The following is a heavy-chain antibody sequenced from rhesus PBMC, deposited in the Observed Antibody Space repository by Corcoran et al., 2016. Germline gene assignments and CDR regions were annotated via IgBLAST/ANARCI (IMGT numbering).Heavy chain of an antibody. CDR3: AKRASPTYWYFDI. CDR1: GYSFTSYW. D-gene: IGHD1-38*01. Sequence: EVQLVQSGAEVKRPGESLKISCKTSGYSFTSYWVIWGRQMSGKGLDGMASFDTSDSNTQHSPSFTDQVTTSADRSTSTASLQWSSLKASDSATYYCAKRASPTYWYFDIWGPGTPITISS. J-gene: IGHJ2*01. CDR2: FDTSDSNT. V-gene: IGHV5-2*01.